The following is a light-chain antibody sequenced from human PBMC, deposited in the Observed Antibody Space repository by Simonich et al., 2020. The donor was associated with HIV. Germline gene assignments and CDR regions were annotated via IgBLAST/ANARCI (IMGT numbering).Light chain of an antibody. CDR2: GNS. V-gene: IGLV1-40*01. CDR3: QSYDSSLSGWV. J-gene: IGLJ3*02. Sequence: QSVLTQPPSVSGAPGQRVTISCTGSSSHIGAGYDVHWYQQLPGTAPKLLIYGNSNRPSVVPDRFSGSKSGTSASLAITGLQAEDEADYYCQSYDSSLSGWVFGGGTKLTVL. CDR1: SSHIGAGYD.